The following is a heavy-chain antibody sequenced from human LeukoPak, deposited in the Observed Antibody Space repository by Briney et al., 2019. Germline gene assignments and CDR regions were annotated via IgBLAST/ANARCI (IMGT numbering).Heavy chain of an antibody. CDR3: ARVVAVAVTPDAFDI. Sequence: TSETLSLTCTVSGGSISSYYWSWIRQPPGKGLEWIGYIYYSGSTNYNPSLKSRVTISVDTSKNQFSLKLSSVTAADTAVYYCARVVAVAVTPDAFDIWGQGTMVTVSS. D-gene: IGHD6-19*01. J-gene: IGHJ3*02. CDR2: IYYSGST. V-gene: IGHV4-59*01. CDR1: GGSISSYY.